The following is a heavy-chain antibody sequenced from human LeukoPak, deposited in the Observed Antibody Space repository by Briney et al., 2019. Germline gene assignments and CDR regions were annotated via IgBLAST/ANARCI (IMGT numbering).Heavy chain of an antibody. CDR2: IYTSGST. J-gene: IGHJ3*02. D-gene: IGHD4-17*01. CDR3: ARMGTTVKDGYAFDI. CDR1: GGSISSGSYY. V-gene: IGHV4-61*02. Sequence: PSETLSLTCTVSGGSISSGSYYWSWIRQPAGKGLEWIGRIYTSGSTNYNPSLKSRVTISVDKSKNQFSLKLSSVTAADTAVYYCARMGTTVKDGYAFDIWGQGTMVTVSS.